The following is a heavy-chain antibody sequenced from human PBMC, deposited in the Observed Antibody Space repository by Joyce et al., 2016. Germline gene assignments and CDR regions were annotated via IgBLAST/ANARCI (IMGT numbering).Heavy chain of an antibody. Sequence: QVQLVQSGPEVKKPGSSVKVPCKVFGGTFNSHGIHWVRQAHGQGLEWMGGINTLYPTAKYPQTFPDRVTITADESTTTAYMEVNTLTSDDTAVYFCAREGVGWTFEDWGQGTLVTVSS. CDR3: AREGVGWTFED. J-gene: IGHJ4*02. CDR1: GGTFNSHG. D-gene: IGHD6-19*01. CDR2: INTLYPTA. V-gene: IGHV1-69*12.